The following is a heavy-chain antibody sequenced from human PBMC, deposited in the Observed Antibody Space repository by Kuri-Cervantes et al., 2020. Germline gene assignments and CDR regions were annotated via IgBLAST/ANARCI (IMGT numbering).Heavy chain of an antibody. CDR2: ISGSGGST. Sequence: GGSLRLSCAASGFTFSSYAMSWVRQAPGKGLEWVSAISGSGGSTYYADSVKGRFTISRDNSKNTLYLQMNSLRAEDTAVYYCAKAYSDPYGFRDAFDIWGQGTMVTVSS. CDR3: AKAYSDPYGFRDAFDI. D-gene: IGHD2-15*01. V-gene: IGHV3-23*01. J-gene: IGHJ3*02. CDR1: GFTFSSYA.